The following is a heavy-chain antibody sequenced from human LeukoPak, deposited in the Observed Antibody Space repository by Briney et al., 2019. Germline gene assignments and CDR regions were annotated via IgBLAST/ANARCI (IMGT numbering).Heavy chain of an antibody. D-gene: IGHD3-3*01. V-gene: IGHV4-30-4*08. Sequence: PSETLSLTCTVSGGSISSYYWSWIRQPPGKGLEWIGYIYYSGSTYYNPSLKSRVTISVDTSNNQFSLKLSSVTAADTAVYYCARDSDFWSGYYYFDYWGQGTLVTVSS. CDR2: IYYSGST. CDR1: GGSISSYY. J-gene: IGHJ4*02. CDR3: ARDSDFWSGYYYFDY.